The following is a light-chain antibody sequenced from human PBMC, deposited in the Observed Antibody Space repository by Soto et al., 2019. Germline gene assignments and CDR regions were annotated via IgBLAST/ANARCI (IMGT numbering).Light chain of an antibody. V-gene: IGLV7-46*01. Sequence: QAVVTQEPSLTVSPGGTVTLTCGSTTGAVTSSHYPYWFQQKPGQAPRTLIYDTSNKHSWTPARFSGSLLGGKAALTLAGAQTDDEADDYCLLSYSGTSWVFGGGTKLTVL. J-gene: IGLJ3*02. CDR3: LLSYSGTSWV. CDR2: DTS. CDR1: TGAVTSSHY.